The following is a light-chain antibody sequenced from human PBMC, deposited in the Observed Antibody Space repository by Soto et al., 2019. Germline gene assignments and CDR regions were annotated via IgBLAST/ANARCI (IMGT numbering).Light chain of an antibody. CDR3: QQANSFPLT. J-gene: IGKJ4*01. CDR1: QNIRGW. V-gene: IGKV1-12*01. Sequence: DIQMTQSPSSVSASVGDRVTITCRASQNIRGWLAWYQQKPGKAPNLLIYETFTLQRGVSSRFNGSGSGADFTLTISSLQPEDSATYFCQQANSFPLTFGGGTKVEIK. CDR2: ETF.